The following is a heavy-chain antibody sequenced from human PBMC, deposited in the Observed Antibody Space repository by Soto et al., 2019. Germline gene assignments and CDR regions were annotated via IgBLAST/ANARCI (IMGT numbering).Heavy chain of an antibody. CDR2: IYHSGST. CDR3: ARAPGGVAGLLDAFDI. Sequence: SETLSLTCTVSGGSTSSSNWWSWVRQPPGKGLEWIGEIYHSGSTNYNPSLQSRVTISVDKSENQFSLKMRSVTAADTAVYYCARAPGGVAGLLDAFDIWGQGTMVTVSS. J-gene: IGHJ3*02. D-gene: IGHD6-19*01. V-gene: IGHV4-4*02. CDR1: GGSTSSSNW.